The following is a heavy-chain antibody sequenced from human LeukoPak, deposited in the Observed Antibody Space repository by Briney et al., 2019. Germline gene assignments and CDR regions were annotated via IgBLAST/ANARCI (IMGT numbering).Heavy chain of an antibody. CDR2: INHSGST. V-gene: IGHV4-34*01. Sequence: SETLSLTCAVYVGSFSGYYWSWSRQPPGKGLEWSGEINHSGSTNYNPSLKSRVTISVDTSKNQFSLRLSSVTAADTAVYYCARIPGSKPPEFDYWGQGTLVTVSS. D-gene: IGHD3-10*01. CDR1: VGSFSGYY. CDR3: ARIPGSKPPEFDY. J-gene: IGHJ4*02.